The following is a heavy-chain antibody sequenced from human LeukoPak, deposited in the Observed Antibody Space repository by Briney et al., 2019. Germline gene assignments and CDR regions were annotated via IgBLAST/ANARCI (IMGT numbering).Heavy chain of an antibody. CDR1: GYTFTGFH. V-gene: IGHV1-2*02. Sequence: ASVKVSCKASGYTFTGFHMHWVRQAPGQGLEWMGWINPNSGGTNYAQKFQGRVTMTRDTSICTVYMELSRLRSDDTAVYYCARDRLRLGYERTNWFDPWGQGTLVTVSS. CDR2: INPNSGGT. J-gene: IGHJ5*02. D-gene: IGHD2-15*01. CDR3: ARDRLRLGYERTNWFDP.